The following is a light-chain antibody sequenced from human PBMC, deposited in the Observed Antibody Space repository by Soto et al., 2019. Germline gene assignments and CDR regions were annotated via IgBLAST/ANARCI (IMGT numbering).Light chain of an antibody. V-gene: IGLV1-40*01. J-gene: IGLJ1*01. CDR1: SSNIGAGYD. CDR3: QSYDSSLSGPYYV. Sequence: QSVLTKPPSLSGAPGQRVTISCTGSSSNIGAGYDVHWYQQLPGTAPKLLIYGNSNRPSGVPDRFSGSKSGTSASLAITGLQAEDEADYYCQSYDSSLSGPYYVFGTGTRSPS. CDR2: GNS.